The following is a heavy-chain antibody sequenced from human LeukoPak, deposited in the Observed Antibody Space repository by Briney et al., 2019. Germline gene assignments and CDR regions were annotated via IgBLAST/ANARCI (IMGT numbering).Heavy chain of an antibody. CDR1: GYSFTGYW. J-gene: IGHJ3*02. CDR2: IFPGDSDT. CDR3: ARTTTVTTGDAFDI. Sequence: GESLKISCKGSGYSFTGYWTNWVRQMPGKGLEWMGIIFPGDSDTRYSPSFQGQVTISADKSINTTYLQWSSLKASDTAMYYCARTTTVTTGDAFDIWGQGTMVTVSS. V-gene: IGHV5-51*01. D-gene: IGHD4-17*01.